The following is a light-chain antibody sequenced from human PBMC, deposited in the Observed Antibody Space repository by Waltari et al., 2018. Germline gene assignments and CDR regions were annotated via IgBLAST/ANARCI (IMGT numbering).Light chain of an antibody. V-gene: IGLV2-23*02. J-gene: IGLJ1*01. CDR2: EVT. Sequence: QSPLTQPTSLSASLGQSVTISCTGTRSDVGNYNLVSWYQQYPGKAPKILIFEVTKRPSGISNRFSGSKSGNTASLTISGLQAEDEADYYCCSYAGTNTYVFGSGTKVTVV. CDR3: CSYAGTNTYV. CDR1: RSDVGNYNL.